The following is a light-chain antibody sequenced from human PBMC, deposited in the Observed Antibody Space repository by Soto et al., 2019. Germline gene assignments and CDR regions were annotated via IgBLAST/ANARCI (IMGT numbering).Light chain of an antibody. CDR1: QGISSY. CDR2: AAS. Sequence: DIQLTQSPSFLSASVGDRVTITCRASQGISSYLAWYQQKPGKAPKLLIYAASTLQSGVPSRFSGIGSGTEFTLTISSQQAEDSATYYCQQLNNYPLTCDGGTKVEIK. J-gene: IGKJ4*01. V-gene: IGKV1-9*01. CDR3: QQLNNYPLT.